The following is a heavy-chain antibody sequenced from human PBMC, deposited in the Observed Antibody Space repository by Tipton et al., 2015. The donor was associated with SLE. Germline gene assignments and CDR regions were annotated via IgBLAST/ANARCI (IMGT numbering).Heavy chain of an antibody. Sequence: QVQLVQSGDEVKKPGASVTVSCKASGYTFPTYDISWVRQAPGQGLEWMGWINTKNGYPNYAQKLQGRLTMTTDTSTRTAYMELTSLRADDTAVYYCARDVRHIVSQYYSMDVWGQGTTVTVSS. CDR2: INTKNGYP. J-gene: IGHJ6*02. V-gene: IGHV1-18*01. CDR3: ARDVRHIVSQYYSMDV. D-gene: IGHD2-15*01. CDR1: GYTFPTYD.